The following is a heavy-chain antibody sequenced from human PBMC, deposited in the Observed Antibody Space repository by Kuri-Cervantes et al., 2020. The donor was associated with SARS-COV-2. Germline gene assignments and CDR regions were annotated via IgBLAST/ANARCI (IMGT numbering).Heavy chain of an antibody. D-gene: IGHD3-3*01. CDR1: GYTFTSYD. J-gene: IGHJ6*02. CDR3: ARDLGDFWSGYSYYYGMDV. Sequence: ASVKVSCKASGYTFTSYDINWVRQATGQGLEWMGWMNPNSGNTGYAQKFQGRVTMTRNTSISTAYMELSSLKSEDTAVYYCARDLGDFWSGYSYYYGMDVWGQGTTVTVSS. CDR2: MNPNSGNT. V-gene: IGHV1-8*01.